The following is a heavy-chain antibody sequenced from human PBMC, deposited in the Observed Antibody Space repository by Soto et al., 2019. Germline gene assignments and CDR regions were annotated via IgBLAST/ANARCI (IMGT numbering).Heavy chain of an antibody. V-gene: IGHV3-53*02. CDR3: ASLGDYDFWSGYAHYCRDV. D-gene: IGHD3-3*01. J-gene: IGHJ6*01. CDR1: GFTVSSNY. Sequence: EVQLVETGGGLIQPGGSLRLSCAASGFTVSSNYMSWVRQAPGKGLEWVSVIYSGGSTYYADSVKGRFTISRDNSKNTLYLQMNSLSAEDTAVYYCASLGDYDFWSGYAHYCRDVW. CDR2: IYSGGST.